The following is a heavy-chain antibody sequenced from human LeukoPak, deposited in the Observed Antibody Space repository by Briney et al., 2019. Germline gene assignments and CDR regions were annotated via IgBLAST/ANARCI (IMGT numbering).Heavy chain of an antibody. Sequence: GGSLRLSCAASGFTFSSYGMHWVRQAPGKGLEWVAFIQYDGSNKYYADSVKGRFTISRDNSKNTLYLQMNSLRAEDTAVYYCAKAKIAARPLGYWGQGTLVTVSS. V-gene: IGHV3-30*02. J-gene: IGHJ4*02. D-gene: IGHD6-6*01. CDR2: IQYDGSNK. CDR1: GFTFSSYG. CDR3: AKAKIAARPLGY.